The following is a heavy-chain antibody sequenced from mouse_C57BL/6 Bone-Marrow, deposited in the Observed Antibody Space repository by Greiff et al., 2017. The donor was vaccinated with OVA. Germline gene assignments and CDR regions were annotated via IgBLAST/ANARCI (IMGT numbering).Heavy chain of an antibody. CDR2: ISYDGSN. CDR1: GYSITSGYY. J-gene: IGHJ2*01. Sequence: DVQLQESGPGLVKPSQSLSLTCSVTGYSITSGYYWNWIRQFPGNKLEWMGYISYDGSNNYNPSLKNRISITRDTSKNQFFLKLNSVTTEDTATYYCAREGIWYWGQGTTLTVSS. CDR3: AREGIWY. D-gene: IGHD1-1*02. V-gene: IGHV3-6*01.